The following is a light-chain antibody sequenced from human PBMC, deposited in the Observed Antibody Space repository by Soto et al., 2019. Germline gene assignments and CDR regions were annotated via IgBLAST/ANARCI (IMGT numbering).Light chain of an antibody. CDR3: GTWDSSLSVVL. J-gene: IGLJ2*01. CDR2: DNS. V-gene: IGLV1-51*01. Sequence: QSVLTQPPSVSAAPGQKVTISCSGSSSNIGRNYVSWYQQLPGTAPKLLLYDNSKRPSGSPDRFSGSKSGASATLGITGLQTGDEADYYCGTWDSSLSVVLFGGGTKLTVL. CDR1: SSNIGRNY.